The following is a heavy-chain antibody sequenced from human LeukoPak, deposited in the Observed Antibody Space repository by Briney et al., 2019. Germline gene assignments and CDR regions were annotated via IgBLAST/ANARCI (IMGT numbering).Heavy chain of an antibody. CDR3: ATGEFYCYDGD. V-gene: IGHV1-46*01. Sequence: ASVKVSCKASGYSFTSYYLHWVRQAPGQGLEWMGRINPGVGSTIYAQKFQGRVTMTRDTSTSTVYMELSSLRSEDTAVYYCATGEFYCYDGDWGQGTLVTVSS. CDR2: INPGVGST. CDR1: GYSFTSYY. J-gene: IGHJ4*02. D-gene: IGHD3-22*01.